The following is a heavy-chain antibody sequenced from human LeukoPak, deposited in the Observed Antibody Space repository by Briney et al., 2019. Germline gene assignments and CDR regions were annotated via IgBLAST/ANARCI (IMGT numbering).Heavy chain of an antibody. D-gene: IGHD4-17*01. Sequence: GESLKISCKGSGYSFTSYWISWVRQMPGKGLEWMGIIYPGDSDTRYSPSFQGQVTISADKSISTAYLQWSSLKASDTAMYYCARDLLEYGDFLYGMDVWGQGTTVTVSS. CDR3: ARDLLEYGDFLYGMDV. CDR1: GYSFTSYW. V-gene: IGHV5-51*01. J-gene: IGHJ6*02. CDR2: IYPGDSDT.